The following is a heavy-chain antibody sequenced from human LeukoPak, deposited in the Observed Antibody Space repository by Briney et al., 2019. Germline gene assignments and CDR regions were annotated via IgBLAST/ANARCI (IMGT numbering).Heavy chain of an antibody. V-gene: IGHV3-33*01. J-gene: IGHJ4*02. CDR1: GFTFSSYG. Sequence: GGSLRLSCAASGFTFSSYGMHWVRQAPGKGLEWVAVIWYDGSDKYYADSVKRRFTISRDNSNNTLHLQMNSLRAEDTAVYYCGRAMEVYQLLPDYWGQGTLVTVSS. CDR2: IWYDGSDK. CDR3: GRAMEVYQLLPDY. D-gene: IGHD2-2*01.